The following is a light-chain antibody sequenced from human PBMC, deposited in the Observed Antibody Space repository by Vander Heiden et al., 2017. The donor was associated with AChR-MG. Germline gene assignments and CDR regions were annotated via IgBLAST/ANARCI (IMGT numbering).Light chain of an antibody. CDR2: RND. J-gene: IGLJ2*01. V-gene: IGLV1-47*01. CDR1: SSNVGKNY. CDR3: AAWDDSLNALA. Sequence: QSVLTQPPSVSGTPGQIVTVSCSGGSSNVGKNYVYWYQQVPGMAPKLVIYRNDQRPSGVPDRFSASKSGTAASLAISGLQSGDEADYHCAAWDDSLNALAFGGGTKLTVL.